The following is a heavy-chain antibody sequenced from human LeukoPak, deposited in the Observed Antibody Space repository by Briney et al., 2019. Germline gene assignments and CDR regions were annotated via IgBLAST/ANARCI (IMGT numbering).Heavy chain of an antibody. V-gene: IGHV4-34*01. CDR3: ARHPIRGYSYGRWFDP. CDR2: INHSGST. D-gene: IGHD5-18*01. CDR1: GGSFSGYY. Sequence: KSSETLSLTCAVYGGSFSGYYWSWIRQPPGKGLEWIGEINHSGSTNYNPSLKSRVTISVDTSKNQFSLKLSSVTAADTAVYYCARHPIRGYSYGRWFDPWGQGTLVTVSS. J-gene: IGHJ5*02.